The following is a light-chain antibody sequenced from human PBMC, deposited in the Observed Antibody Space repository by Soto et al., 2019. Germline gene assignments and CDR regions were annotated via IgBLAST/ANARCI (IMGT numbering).Light chain of an antibody. CDR1: QSVSSSS. CDR2: DAS. Sequence: ETVLTQSPGTLSLSPGESATLSCRASQSVSSSSLAWYQQNPGQAPRRLIYDASSRATGIPDRFSGSGSGTDFTLTISRLEPEDFAVYYCQQYGSSPFTFGGGTKV. CDR3: QQYGSSPFT. V-gene: IGKV3-20*01. J-gene: IGKJ4*01.